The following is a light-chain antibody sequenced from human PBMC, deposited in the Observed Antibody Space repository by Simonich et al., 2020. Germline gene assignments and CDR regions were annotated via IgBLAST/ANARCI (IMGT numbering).Light chain of an antibody. V-gene: IGKV4-1*01. CDR1: QSVLYSSNNKNY. Sequence: DIVMTQSPDSLAVSLGERATINCNASQSVLYSSNNKNYLAWYQQKPGQTPKLLIYWASTRESGVPDRFSGSGSGTDFTLTISSLQAEDVAVDDCQQYYSTPPSTFGPGTKVDIK. CDR3: QQYYSTPPST. CDR2: WAS. J-gene: IGKJ3*01.